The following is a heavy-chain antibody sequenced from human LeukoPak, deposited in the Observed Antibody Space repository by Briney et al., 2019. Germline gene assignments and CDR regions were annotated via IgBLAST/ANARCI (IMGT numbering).Heavy chain of an antibody. J-gene: IGHJ5*02. CDR3: ARDGGSYYWNWFDP. D-gene: IGHD1-26*01. CDR2: IYYSGST. V-gene: IGHV4-39*07. Sequence: SETLSLTCTVSGGSISSSSYYWGWIRQPPGKGLEWIGSIYYSGSTYYNPSLKSRVTISVDTSKNQFSLKLSSVTAADTAVYYCARDGGSYYWNWFDPWGQGTLVTVSS. CDR1: GGSISSSSYY.